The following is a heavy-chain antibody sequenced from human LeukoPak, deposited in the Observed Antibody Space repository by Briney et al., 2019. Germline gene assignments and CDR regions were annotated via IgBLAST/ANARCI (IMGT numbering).Heavy chain of an antibody. D-gene: IGHD6-19*01. CDR2: INPNSGGT. Sequence: AASVKVSCKASGYTFTGYYMHWVRQAPGRGLEWMGWINPNSGGTNYAQKFQGRVTMTRDTSISTAYMELSRLRSDDTAVYYCARDLVWSSGWHDYWGQGTLVTVSS. CDR1: GYTFTGYY. J-gene: IGHJ4*02. V-gene: IGHV1-2*02. CDR3: ARDLVWSSGWHDY.